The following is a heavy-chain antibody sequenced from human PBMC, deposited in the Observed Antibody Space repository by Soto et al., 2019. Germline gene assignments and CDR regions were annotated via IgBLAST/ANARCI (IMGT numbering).Heavy chain of an antibody. CDR2: ISSSSSYI. Sequence: EVQLVESGGGLVKPGGSLRLSCAASGFTFSSYSMNWVRQAPGKGLEWVSSISSSSSYIYYADSVKGRFTISRDNAKNSLYLQMNSLRAEDTAVYYCARDQEAPYFRGYFDYWGQGTLVTVSS. D-gene: IGHD3-10*02. J-gene: IGHJ4*02. V-gene: IGHV3-21*01. CDR3: ARDQEAPYFRGYFDY. CDR1: GFTFSSYS.